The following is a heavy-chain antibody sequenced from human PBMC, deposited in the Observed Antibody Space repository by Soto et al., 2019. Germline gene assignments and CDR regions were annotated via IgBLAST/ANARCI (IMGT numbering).Heavy chain of an antibody. D-gene: IGHD3-3*01. J-gene: IGHJ5*02. Sequence: SETLSLTCTVSGGSISGHYWNWIRQPPGKGLEWIGYVFYSGTTHYNPSLESRVALSVDTSKNQFSLKLHSVTAADTAVYYCTRGGGLTIFGGGWFDPWGQGTLVTVSS. CDR3: TRGGGLTIFGGGWFDP. V-gene: IGHV4-59*11. CDR2: VFYSGTT. CDR1: GGSISGHY.